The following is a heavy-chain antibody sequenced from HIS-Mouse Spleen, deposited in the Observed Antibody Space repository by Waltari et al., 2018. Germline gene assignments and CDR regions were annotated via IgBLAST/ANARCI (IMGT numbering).Heavy chain of an antibody. D-gene: IGHD6-19*01. J-gene: IGHJ3*02. Sequence: QVQLVQSGAEVKKPGSSVKVSCKASGGTFSSYAIRWVRQAPGQGLEWMGGIIPIFGTANYAQKFQGRVTITADESTSTAYMELSSLRSEDTAVYYCARDPRIAVAGTNAFDIWGQGTMVTVSS. CDR3: ARDPRIAVAGTNAFDI. V-gene: IGHV1-69*01. CDR2: IIPIFGTA. CDR1: GGTFSSYA.